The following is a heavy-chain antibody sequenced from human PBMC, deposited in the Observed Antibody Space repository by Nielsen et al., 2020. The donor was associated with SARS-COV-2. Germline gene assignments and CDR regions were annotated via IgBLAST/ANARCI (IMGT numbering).Heavy chain of an antibody. CDR3: ARVRTLWFGYYYGMDV. V-gene: IGHV4-59*01. CDR1: GGSISSYY. CDR2: IYYSGST. D-gene: IGHD3-10*01. J-gene: IGHJ6*02. Sequence: SETLSLTCTVSGGSISSYYWSWIRQPPGKGLEWIGYIYYSGSTNYNPSLKSRVTISVDTSKNQFSLKQSSVTAADTAVYYCARVRTLWFGYYYGMDVWGQGTTVTVSS.